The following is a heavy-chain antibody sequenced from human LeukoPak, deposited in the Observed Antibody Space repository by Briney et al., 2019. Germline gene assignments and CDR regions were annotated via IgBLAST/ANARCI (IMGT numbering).Heavy chain of an antibody. J-gene: IGHJ4*02. V-gene: IGHV3-23*01. D-gene: IGHD6-13*01. CDR2: ISSSGGST. Sequence: PGGSLRLSCAASGFSFSSYAMSWVRQAPGKGLEWVSGISSSGGSTYYADSVKGRFTISRDNSKTTLYLQMNSLTVEDTAVYYCAKLKGRAAMPAGSGYWGQGTLVTVSS. CDR1: GFSFSSYA. CDR3: AKLKGRAAMPAGSGY.